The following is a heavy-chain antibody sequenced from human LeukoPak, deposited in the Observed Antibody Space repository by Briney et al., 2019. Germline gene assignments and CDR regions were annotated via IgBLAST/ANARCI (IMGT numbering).Heavy chain of an antibody. CDR2: ISYDGSHK. CDR3: AKDRGKAAPGMIYYYSGMDV. V-gene: IGHV3-30*18. Sequence: VRSLRLSCAASGFTFSSYGMHWVRQAPGQGLEWVTLISYDGSHKYYADSVKGRFTISRDNSKNTLYLQMNSLRAEDTAVYYCAKDRGKAAPGMIYYYSGMDVWGQGTTVTVSS. J-gene: IGHJ6*02. D-gene: IGHD6-13*01. CDR1: GFTFSSYG.